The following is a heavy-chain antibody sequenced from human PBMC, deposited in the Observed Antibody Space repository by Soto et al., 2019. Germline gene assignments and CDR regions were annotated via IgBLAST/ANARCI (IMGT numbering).Heavy chain of an antibody. CDR2: ISTGGAYM. Sequence: EVQLVESGGGLVKAGGSLRLFCTASGFTFRNYNMNWVRQAPGKGLEWVSSISTGGAYMFYADSVKGRFTISRDNAQNSLFLQIDSPRAEDTAVYYCARAIASPGGDYFDSWGQGTPVTVSS. CDR1: GFTFRNYN. V-gene: IGHV3-21*06. D-gene: IGHD2-21*01. J-gene: IGHJ4*02. CDR3: ARAIASPGGDYFDS.